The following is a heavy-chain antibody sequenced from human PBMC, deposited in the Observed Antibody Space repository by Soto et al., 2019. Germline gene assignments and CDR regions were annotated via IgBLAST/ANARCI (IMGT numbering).Heavy chain of an antibody. CDR3: ARDCPGDGYGMDV. CDR1: GGSISSGDYY. J-gene: IGHJ6*02. D-gene: IGHD3-10*01. CDR2: IYYSGST. V-gene: IGHV4-30-4*01. Sequence: SETLSLTCTVSGGSISSGDYYWSWIRQPPGKGLEWIGYIYYSGSTYYNPSLKSRVTISVDTSKNHFFLKLSSVTAADTAVYYCARDCPGDGYGMDVWVQGTTVTVSS.